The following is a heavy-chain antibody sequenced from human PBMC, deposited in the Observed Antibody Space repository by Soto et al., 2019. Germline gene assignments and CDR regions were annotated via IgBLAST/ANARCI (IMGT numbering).Heavy chain of an antibody. CDR3: TREKPGTSDTFDY. J-gene: IGHJ4*02. D-gene: IGHD3-22*01. CDR2: MSPNDGNT. CDR1: GNTFTSYD. V-gene: IGHV1-8*01. Sequence: GASVKVSCKASGNTFTSYDISWVRQATGQGLEWMGWMSPNDGNTGYAQKFQGRVIMTRDTSISTAYMELIGLKSEDTAVYYCTREKPGTSDTFDYWGQGTLVTVYS.